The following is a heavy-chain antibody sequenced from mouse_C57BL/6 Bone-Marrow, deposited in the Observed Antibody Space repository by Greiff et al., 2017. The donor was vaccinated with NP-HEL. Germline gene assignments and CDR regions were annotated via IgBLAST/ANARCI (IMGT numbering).Heavy chain of an antibody. CDR2: IDPETGGT. J-gene: IGHJ3*01. CDR3: TSPYYYGSSTWFAY. CDR1: GYTFTDYE. Sequence: VKLMESGAELVRPGASVTLSCKASGYTFTDYEMHWVKQTPVHGLEWIGAIDPETGGTAYNQKFKGKAILTADKSSSTAYMELRSLTSEDSAVYYCTSPYYYGSSTWFAYWGQGTLVTVSA. D-gene: IGHD1-1*01. V-gene: IGHV1-15*01.